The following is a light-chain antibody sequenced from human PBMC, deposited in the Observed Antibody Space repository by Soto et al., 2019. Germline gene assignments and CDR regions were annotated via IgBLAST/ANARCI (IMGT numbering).Light chain of an antibody. CDR1: QGITDD. Sequence: DIQMTQSPSSLSASVGDRVTITCRASQGITDDLAWYQQKPGKVPKLLIYAASTLQSGVPSRFSGSGSGTDFTLTISSLQPEDVATYYCHKYNSAPWTFGQGTKVDI. V-gene: IGKV1-27*01. J-gene: IGKJ1*01. CDR3: HKYNSAPWT. CDR2: AAS.